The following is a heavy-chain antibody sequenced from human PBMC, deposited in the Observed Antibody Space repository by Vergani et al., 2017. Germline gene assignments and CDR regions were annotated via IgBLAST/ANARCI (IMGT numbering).Heavy chain of an antibody. CDR3: ARGVRWFTDYYYYLDV. CDR1: GGTFSGYY. CDR2: INHSGST. Sequence: QVQLQQWGAGLLKPSETLSLTCGVYGGTFSGYYWSWIRQPPGKGLEWIGEINHSGSTNYNPSLKSRVTISVDTSKNQFSLKLSSVTAADTAVYYCARGVRWFTDYYYYLDVWGKXP. J-gene: IGHJ6*03. D-gene: IGHD3-10*01. V-gene: IGHV4-34*01.